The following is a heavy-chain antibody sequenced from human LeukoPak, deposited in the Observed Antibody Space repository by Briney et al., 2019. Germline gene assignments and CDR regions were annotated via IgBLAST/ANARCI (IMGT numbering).Heavy chain of an antibody. CDR3: ARAPAGNYYDSSGYYLGRRYYFDY. D-gene: IGHD3-22*01. Sequence: KSSETLSLTCTVSGGSISSYYWSWIRQPPGKGLEWIGYIYYSGSTNYNPSLKSRVTISVDTSKNQFSLKLSSVTAADTAVYYCARAPAGNYYDSSGYYLGRRYYFDYWGQGALVTVSS. J-gene: IGHJ4*02. V-gene: IGHV4-59*01. CDR2: IYYSGST. CDR1: GGSISSYY.